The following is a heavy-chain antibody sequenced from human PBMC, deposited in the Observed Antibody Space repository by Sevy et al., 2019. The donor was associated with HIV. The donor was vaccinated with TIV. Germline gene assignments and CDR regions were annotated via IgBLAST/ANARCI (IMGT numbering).Heavy chain of an antibody. J-gene: IGHJ3*02. CDR3: ARGSTMVRGVIPDAFDI. Sequence: SQTLSLTCTVSGGSISSGDYYWSWTRQPPGKGLEWIGYIYYSGSTYYNPSLKSRVTISVDTSKNQFSLKLSSVTAADTAVYYCARGSTMVRGVIPDAFDIWGQGTMVTVSS. D-gene: IGHD3-10*01. CDR1: GGSISSGDYY. V-gene: IGHV4-30-4*01. CDR2: IYYSGST.